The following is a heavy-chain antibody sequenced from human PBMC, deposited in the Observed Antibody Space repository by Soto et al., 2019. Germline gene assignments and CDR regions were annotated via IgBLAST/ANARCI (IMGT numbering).Heavy chain of an antibody. CDR1: GGSISSGDYY. J-gene: IGHJ5*02. CDR3: ARAFDDYYDSSGNWFDP. CDR2: IYYSGST. V-gene: IGHV4-30-4*01. Sequence: SETLSLTCTVSGGSISSGDYYWSWIRQPPGKGLEWIGYIYYSGSTYYNPSLKSRVTISVDTSKNQFSLKLSSVTAADTAVYYCARAFDDYYDSSGNWFDPWGQGTLVTVYS. D-gene: IGHD3-22*01.